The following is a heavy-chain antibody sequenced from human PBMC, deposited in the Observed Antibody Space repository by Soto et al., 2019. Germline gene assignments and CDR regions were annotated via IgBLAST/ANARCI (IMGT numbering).Heavy chain of an antibody. J-gene: IGHJ4*02. V-gene: IGHV4-34*01. CDR1: GGSLTGYY. CDR3: ARGQEGIVATH. CDR2: VKDGGST. Sequence: QVQLQQWGAGLLKPSETLSLTCTVNGGSLTGYYWSWIRQPPGKGLEWIGEVKDGGSTNYSPSLRGRVSISADTSKTHFSLRLNSVTAADPAVYFCARGQEGIVATHWDQGALVTVSS. D-gene: IGHD5-12*01.